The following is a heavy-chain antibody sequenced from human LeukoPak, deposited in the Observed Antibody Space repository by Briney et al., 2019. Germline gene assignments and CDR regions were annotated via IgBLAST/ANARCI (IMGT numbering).Heavy chain of an antibody. V-gene: IGHV3-30*04. D-gene: IGHD6-13*01. CDR1: GFTFSSYA. CDR2: FSYDGSYE. Sequence: GGSLRLSCAASGFTFSSYAMHWVRQAPGKGLEWVALFSYDGSYEHYADSVKGRFTISRDISKNTLYLQMNSLRAEDTAVYYCATTGYSSRNYWGQGTLVTVSS. CDR3: ATTGYSSRNY. J-gene: IGHJ4*02.